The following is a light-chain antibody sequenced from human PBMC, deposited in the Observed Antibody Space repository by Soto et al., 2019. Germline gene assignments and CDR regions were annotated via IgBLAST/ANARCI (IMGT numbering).Light chain of an antibody. J-gene: IGLJ1*01. CDR3: AAWYASLSGHV. CDR2: SDD. Sequence: QSVLTQSPSASGTPGQRVTISCYGSSSNIGSYPVYWYQQLPGTAPKLLINSDDQRPSGVPDRFSASKSGTSASLAISGLRSEDEADYYCAAWYASLSGHVFGAGTKVTAL. CDR1: SSNIGSYP. V-gene: IGLV1-47*02.